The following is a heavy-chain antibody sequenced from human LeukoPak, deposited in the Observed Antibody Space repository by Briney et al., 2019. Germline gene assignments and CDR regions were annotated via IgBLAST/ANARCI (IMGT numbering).Heavy chain of an antibody. Sequence: GESLKISCKGSGYSFTRYWIGWVRQMPGKGLEWMGIIYPGDSDTRYSPSFQGQVTISADKSISTAYLQWSSLKASDTAMYYCARLPWSGSYPYYYYYMDVWGKGTTVTISS. CDR2: IYPGDSDT. J-gene: IGHJ6*03. CDR1: GYSFTRYW. D-gene: IGHD3-10*02. V-gene: IGHV5-51*01. CDR3: ARLPWSGSYPYYYYYMDV.